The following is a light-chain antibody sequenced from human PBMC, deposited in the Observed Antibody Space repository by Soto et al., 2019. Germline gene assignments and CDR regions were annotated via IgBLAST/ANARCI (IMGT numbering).Light chain of an antibody. V-gene: IGLV1-51*02. CDR1: SYNIGNNY. J-gene: IGLJ1*01. CDR3: GTWDSSLSAGV. CDR2: ENN. Sequence: QSVLTQPPSVSAAPGQKVTISCSGSSYNIGNNYVSWYQQLPGTAPKLLIYENNKRPSGIPDRFSGSKSDTSATLGITGLQTGDEADYYCGTWDSSLSAGVFGTGTKVTVL.